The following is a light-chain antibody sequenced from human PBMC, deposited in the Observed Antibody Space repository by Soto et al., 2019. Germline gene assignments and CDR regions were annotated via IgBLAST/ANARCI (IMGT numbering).Light chain of an antibody. CDR2: EVS. CDR3: SSYSRSSFYV. J-gene: IGLJ1*01. Sequence: QSVLTQPASVSGSPGQSITISCTGTSSDVGGYIYVSWYQQHPGKAPKLMIYEVSNRPSGVSNRFSGSKSGNTASLTISGLQAGDEADYYCSSYSRSSFYVFGTGTKVTVL. CDR1: SSDVGGYIY. V-gene: IGLV2-14*01.